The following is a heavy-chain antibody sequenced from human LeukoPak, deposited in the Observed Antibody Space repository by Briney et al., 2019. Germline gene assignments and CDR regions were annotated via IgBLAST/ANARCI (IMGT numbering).Heavy chain of an antibody. J-gene: IGHJ4*02. V-gene: IGHV3-48*01. CDR3: ARVNRMVPGYCSGGTCPGDY. CDR1: GFTFSSYG. D-gene: IGHD2-15*01. Sequence: GGSLRLSCAASGFTFSSYGMNWVRQAPGKGLEWVSYISYSSSTIYYADSVKGRFTISRDNAKNSLYLQMNSLRAEDTAVYYCARVNRMVPGYCSGGTCPGDYWGQGTLVTVFS. CDR2: ISYSSSTI.